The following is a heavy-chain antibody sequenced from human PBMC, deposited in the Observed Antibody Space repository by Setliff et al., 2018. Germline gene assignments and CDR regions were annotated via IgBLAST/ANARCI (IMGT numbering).Heavy chain of an antibody. Sequence: ASVKVSCKASGYTFTSYDINWVRQATGQGLEWMGWMNPNSGNTGYAQKFQGRVTITRNTSISTAYMELSSLRSEDTAVYYCARAPAYSSTPGSYAFDIWGQGTMVTVSS. J-gene: IGHJ3*02. D-gene: IGHD6-13*01. CDR1: GYTFTSYD. CDR2: MNPNSGNT. CDR3: ARAPAYSSTPGSYAFDI. V-gene: IGHV1-8*03.